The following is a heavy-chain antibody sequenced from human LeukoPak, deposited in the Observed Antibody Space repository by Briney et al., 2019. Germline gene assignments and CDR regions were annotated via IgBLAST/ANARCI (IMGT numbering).Heavy chain of an antibody. V-gene: IGHV3-11*06. CDR1: GFSFRDYY. CDR2: ISGSSSHT. J-gene: IGHJ4*02. D-gene: IGHD3-22*01. CDR3: ARFELDSGGYATNFDS. Sequence: PGGSLRLSCVVSGFSFRDYYMNWIRQTPGKGLEWLSYISGSSSHTLYADSVKGRFTISRDNAKNSLYLQMNSLRAEDTAVYYCARFELDSGGYATNFDSWGQGTLVTVSP.